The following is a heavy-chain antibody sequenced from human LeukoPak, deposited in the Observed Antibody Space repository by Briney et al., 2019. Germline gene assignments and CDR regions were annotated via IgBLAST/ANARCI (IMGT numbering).Heavy chain of an antibody. Sequence: GGSLRLSCAASGFTFSSYGMHWVRQAPGKGQEWVAVIWYDGSNKYYADSVKGRFTISRDNSKNTLYLQMNSLRAEDTAVYYCARDGRQPNYFDYWGQGTLVTVSS. CDR1: GFTFSSYG. V-gene: IGHV3-33*01. J-gene: IGHJ4*02. D-gene: IGHD6-13*01. CDR2: IWYDGSNK. CDR3: ARDGRQPNYFDY.